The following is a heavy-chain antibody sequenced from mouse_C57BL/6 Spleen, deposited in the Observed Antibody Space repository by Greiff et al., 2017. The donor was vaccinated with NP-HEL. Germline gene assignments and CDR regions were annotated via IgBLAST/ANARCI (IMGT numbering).Heavy chain of an antibody. CDR2: IDPETGGT. CDR3: TREAHSNYLDY. V-gene: IGHV1-15*01. D-gene: IGHD2-5*01. J-gene: IGHJ2*01. Sequence: QVHVKQSGAELVRPGASVTLSCKASGYTFTDYEMHWVKQTPVHGLEWIGAIDPETGGTAYNQKFKGKAILTADKSSSTAYMELRSLTSEDSAVYYCTREAHSNYLDYWGQGTTLTVSS. CDR1: GYTFTDYE.